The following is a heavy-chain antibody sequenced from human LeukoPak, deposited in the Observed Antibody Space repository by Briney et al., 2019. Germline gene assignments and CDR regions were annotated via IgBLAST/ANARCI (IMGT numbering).Heavy chain of an antibody. V-gene: IGHV3-53*01. CDR2: IYSGGST. CDR3: ATHVLRFLEWFYFDY. D-gene: IGHD3-3*01. J-gene: IGHJ4*02. CDR1: GFIVSSNY. Sequence: GGSLRLSCAASGFIVSSNYMSWVRQAPGKGLEWVSVIYSGGSTYYADSVKGRFTISRDNSKNTLYLQMNSLRAEDTAVYYCATHVLRFLEWFYFDYWGQGTLVTVSS.